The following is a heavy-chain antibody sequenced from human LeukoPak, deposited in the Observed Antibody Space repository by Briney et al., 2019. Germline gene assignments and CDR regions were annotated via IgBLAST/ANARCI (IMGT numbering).Heavy chain of an antibody. D-gene: IGHD2-21*01. Sequence: PSETLSLTCTVSGGSISSSSYYWGWIRQPPGKGLEWIGSIYYSGSTYYNPSLKSRVTISVDTSKNQFSLKLSSVTAADTAVYYCASLSRGPAYCGGDCYYDYWGQGTLVTVPS. CDR1: GGSISSSSYY. CDR2: IYYSGST. CDR3: ASLSRGPAYCGGDCYYDY. V-gene: IGHV4-39*01. J-gene: IGHJ4*02.